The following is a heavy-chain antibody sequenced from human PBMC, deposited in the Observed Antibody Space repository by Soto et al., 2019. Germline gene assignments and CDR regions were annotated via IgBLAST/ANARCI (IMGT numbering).Heavy chain of an antibody. V-gene: IGHV3-11*06. Sequence: QVQLVESGGGLVKPGGSLRLSCAASGFTFSDYYMSWIRQAPGKGLEWVSYISSSSSYTNYADSVKGRFTISRDNAKNQLYLQMDSMRADDTAVYYCARARNYESSTSRAFDSWGQGTMVLVSP. D-gene: IGHD3-22*01. CDR3: ARARNYESSTSRAFDS. CDR1: GFTFSDYY. CDR2: ISSSSSYT. J-gene: IGHJ3*02.